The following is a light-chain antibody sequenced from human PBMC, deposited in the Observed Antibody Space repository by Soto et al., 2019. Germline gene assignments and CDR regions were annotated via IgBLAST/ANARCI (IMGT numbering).Light chain of an antibody. J-gene: IGKJ5*01. Sequence: DIQMTQSLSSMCAAVGDRVTVTCRASESIDRYLNWYQQKPRKAPKXLIYVASSLESGVPSSFSGSASGTDFTLTISSLQPEDFATYYCQQSYSTITFGQGTRLEI. CDR2: VAS. V-gene: IGKV1-39*01. CDR3: QQSYSTIT. CDR1: ESIDRY.